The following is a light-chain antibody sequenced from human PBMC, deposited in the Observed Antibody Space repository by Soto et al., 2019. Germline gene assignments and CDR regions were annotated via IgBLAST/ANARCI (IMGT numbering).Light chain of an antibody. Sequence: QSALTQPASVSGSPGQSITISCTGTSSDVGSYNLVSWYQQHPGKAPKLMIYEGSKLPSGVSNRFSGSKSGKTASLTIYGIQAEDEADYYCCSYAGRGVVGTGTKLTVL. V-gene: IGLV2-23*01. CDR2: EGS. CDR3: CSYAGRGV. J-gene: IGLJ1*01. CDR1: SSDVGSYNL.